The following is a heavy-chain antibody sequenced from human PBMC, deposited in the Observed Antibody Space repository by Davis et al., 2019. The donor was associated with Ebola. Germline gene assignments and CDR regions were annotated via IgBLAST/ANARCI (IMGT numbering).Heavy chain of an antibody. D-gene: IGHD3-22*01. CDR2: IIPIFGTA. Sequence: AASVKVSCKASGGTFSSYAISWVRQAPGQGLEWMGGIIPIFGTANYAQKFQGRVTITADESTSTAYMELSSLRSEDTAVYYCARGGYYYDSSGYYHFNFDYWGQGTLVTVSS. V-gene: IGHV1-69*13. CDR3: ARGGYYYDSSGYYHFNFDY. J-gene: IGHJ4*02. CDR1: GGTFSSYA.